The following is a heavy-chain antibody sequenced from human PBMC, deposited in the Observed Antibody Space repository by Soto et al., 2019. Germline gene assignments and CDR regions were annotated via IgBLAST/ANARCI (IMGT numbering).Heavy chain of an antibody. Sequence: HPGGSLSLSCAASGFTFSSYAMHWVRQAPGKGLEWVAVISYDGSNKYYADSVKGRFTISRDNSKNTLYLQMNSLRAEDTAVYYCARDVLLDYGDSWSDPWGQGTLVTVSS. CDR1: GFTFSSYA. V-gene: IGHV3-30-3*01. CDR3: ARDVLLDYGDSWSDP. CDR2: ISYDGSNK. J-gene: IGHJ5*02. D-gene: IGHD4-17*01.